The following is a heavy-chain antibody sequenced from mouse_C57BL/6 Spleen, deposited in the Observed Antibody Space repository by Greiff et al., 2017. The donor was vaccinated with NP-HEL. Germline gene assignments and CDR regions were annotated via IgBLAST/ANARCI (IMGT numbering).Heavy chain of an antibody. CDR2: IWSGGST. CDR1: GFSLTSYG. Sequence: QVQLQHSGPGLVQPSQSLSITCTVSGFSLTSYGVHWVRQPPGKGLVWLGVIWSGGSTDYNAAFISRLSISKDNSKSQVFFKMNSLQADDTAIYYCAKKGAGTGYFDVWGTGTTVTVSS. J-gene: IGHJ1*03. V-gene: IGHV2-4*01. D-gene: IGHD3-1*01. CDR3: AKKGAGTGYFDV.